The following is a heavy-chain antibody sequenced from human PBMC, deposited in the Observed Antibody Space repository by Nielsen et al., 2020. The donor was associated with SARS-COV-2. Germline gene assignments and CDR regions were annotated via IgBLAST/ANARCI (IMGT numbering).Heavy chain of an antibody. CDR3: AKRRAVFMLTFGGEGAMDV. Sequence: GESLKISCAASGFSFNNYGFDWVRQAPGKRLEWVASISYEGSKKYYGDSLTGRFTVSRDTSKNTVYLQMNSLSVEDTAVYHCAKRRAVFMLTFGGEGAMDVWGQGTTVSVSS. J-gene: IGHJ6*02. CDR2: ISYEGSKK. D-gene: IGHD3-16*01. CDR1: GFSFNNYG. V-gene: IGHV3-30*18.